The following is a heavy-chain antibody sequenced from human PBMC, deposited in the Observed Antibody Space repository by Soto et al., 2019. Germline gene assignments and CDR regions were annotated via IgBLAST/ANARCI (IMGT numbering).Heavy chain of an antibody. CDR3: ASRGSGHTFDY. CDR2: IYDAGTT. V-gene: IGHV4-39*01. Sequence: QVQLQESGPGLVKPSETLSLTCAVSGASVSRIGFHWGWIRQPPGQGLEWIGSIYDAGTTFYNPSLKSRVTISADTSKNHFSLRLTSVTAADTAVYSCASRGSGHTFDYWGQGTLVTVSS. CDR1: GASVSRIGFH. D-gene: IGHD3-10*01. J-gene: IGHJ4*02.